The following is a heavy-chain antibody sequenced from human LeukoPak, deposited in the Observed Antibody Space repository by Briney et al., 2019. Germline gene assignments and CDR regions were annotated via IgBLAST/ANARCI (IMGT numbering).Heavy chain of an antibody. Sequence: GASVKVSCKASGYTFTNFGISWVRQAPGQGLEWMGWISAYNGNTNYAQKAQDRVTMTTDTSTSTAYMELGSLRSDDTAVYYCARAGGWAREDYKADAFDIWGQGTMVTVSS. D-gene: IGHD6-19*01. CDR1: GYTFTNFG. J-gene: IGHJ3*02. CDR2: ISAYNGNT. CDR3: ARAGGWAREDYKADAFDI. V-gene: IGHV1-18*01.